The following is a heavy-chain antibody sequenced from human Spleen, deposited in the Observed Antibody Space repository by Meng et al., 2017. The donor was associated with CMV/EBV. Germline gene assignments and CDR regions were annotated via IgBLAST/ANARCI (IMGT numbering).Heavy chain of an antibody. CDR1: YTFTSYY. CDR3: ARGGNVVVPAANPGFDY. J-gene: IGHJ4*02. Sequence: YTFTSYYMRWVRQAPGQGLEWMGMINPSGDNTGYAQNFQGRVSMTRDTSTSTVHMELSSLRSEDTAVYYCARGGNVVVPAANPGFDYWGQGTLVTVSS. CDR2: INPSGDNT. V-gene: IGHV1-46*01. D-gene: IGHD2-2*01.